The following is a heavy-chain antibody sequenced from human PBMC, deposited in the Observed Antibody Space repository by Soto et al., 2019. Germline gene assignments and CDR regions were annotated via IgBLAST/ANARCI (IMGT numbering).Heavy chain of an antibody. J-gene: IGHJ4*02. CDR1: GGTFSSYT. D-gene: IGHD2-21*02. CDR3: ASDCGGDCYPFDY. Sequence: QVQLVQSGAEVKKPGSSVKVSCKASGGTFSSYTISWVRQAPGQGLEWMGRIIPIRGIANYAQTFQGSVTITADKSTSTAYMELSSLRSEDTAVYYCASDCGGDCYPFDYWGQGTLVTVSS. V-gene: IGHV1-69*02. CDR2: IIPIRGIA.